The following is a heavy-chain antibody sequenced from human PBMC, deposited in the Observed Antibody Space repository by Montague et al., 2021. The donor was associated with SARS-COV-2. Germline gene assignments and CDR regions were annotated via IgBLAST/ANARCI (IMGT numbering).Heavy chain of an antibody. V-gene: IGHV6-1*01. CDR2: TYYRSKWYN. CDR3: TSGREGNYNVMDV. Sequence: CAISGDSVSSNSATWNWVRQSPSRGLEWLGRTYYRSKWYNDYAVSVRGRVTINPDTSKNQFSLQLNSVTPEDTVIYYCTSGREGNYNVMDVWGQGTTVTVFS. CDR1: GDSVSSNSAT. D-gene: IGHD1-1*01. J-gene: IGHJ6*02.